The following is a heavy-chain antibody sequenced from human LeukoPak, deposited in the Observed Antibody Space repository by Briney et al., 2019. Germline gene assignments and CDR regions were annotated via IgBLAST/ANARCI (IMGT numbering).Heavy chain of an antibody. J-gene: IGHJ4*02. D-gene: IGHD5-18*01. CDR2: IYDSGST. CDR3: ARGGARGYSYGGLDY. Sequence: PSETLSLTCTVSGDSISSYYWSWIRQSPGKGLEWIGYIYDSGSTNYNPSLKSRVSISVDTSKNQFSPKLSSVIAADTAVYYCARGGARGYSYGGLDYWGQGTLVTVSS. CDR1: GDSISSYY. V-gene: IGHV4-59*01.